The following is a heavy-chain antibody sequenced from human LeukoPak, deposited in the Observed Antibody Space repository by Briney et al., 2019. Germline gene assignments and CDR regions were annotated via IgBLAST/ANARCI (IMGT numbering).Heavy chain of an antibody. Sequence: SGPTLVSPTQTLTLTCTFSGFSLSTSGMCVSWIRQPPGKALEWLARIDWDDDKYYSTSLKTRLTISKDTSKNQVVLTMTNMDPVDTATYYCARIRYYYDSSGYYYLDYWGQGTLVTVSS. CDR3: ARIRYYYDSSGYYYLDY. J-gene: IGHJ4*02. V-gene: IGHV2-70*11. CDR2: IDWDDDK. D-gene: IGHD3-22*01. CDR1: GFSLSTSGMC.